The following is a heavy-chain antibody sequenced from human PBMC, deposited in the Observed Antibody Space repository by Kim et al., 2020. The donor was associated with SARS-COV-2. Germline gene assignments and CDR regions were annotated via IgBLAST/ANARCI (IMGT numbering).Heavy chain of an antibody. CDR3: ARVSGEQYCSGDSCYSFFDY. V-gene: IGHV1-69*13. D-gene: IGHD2-15*01. CDR1: GGTFSSSA. J-gene: IGHJ4*02. CDR2: IIPIFGTP. Sequence: SVKVSCKASGGTFSSSAINWVRQAPGQGLEWMGGIIPIFGTPNYAQKFQGRVTNTADESTSTAYMELSSLRSEDTAVYYCARVSGEQYCSGDSCYSFFDYWGQGTLVTVSS.